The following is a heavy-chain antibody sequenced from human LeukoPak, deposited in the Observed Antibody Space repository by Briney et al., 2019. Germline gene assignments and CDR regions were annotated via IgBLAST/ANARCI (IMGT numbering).Heavy chain of an antibody. CDR1: GFSFTTSH. J-gene: IGHJ4*02. Sequence: PGGSLRLSCAASGFSFTTSHMSWVRQAPGKGLVWVSRINSDGSSTSYADSVKGRFTISRDNAKNTLYLQMNSLRAEDTAVYYCARDYYTSGSPNDYWGQGTLVTVSS. V-gene: IGHV3-74*01. CDR2: INSDGSST. CDR3: ARDYYTSGSPNDY. D-gene: IGHD3-10*01.